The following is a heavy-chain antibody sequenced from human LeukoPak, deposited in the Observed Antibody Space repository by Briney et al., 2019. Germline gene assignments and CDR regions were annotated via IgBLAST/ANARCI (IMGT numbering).Heavy chain of an antibody. D-gene: IGHD6-13*01. Sequence: PGGSLRLSCAASGFTFSSYGMHWVRQAPGKGLEWVAVISYDGSNKYYADSVKGRFTISRDNSKNTLYLQMNSLRAEDTAVCYCAKDPKQQLARRVDYWGQGTLVTVSS. V-gene: IGHV3-30*18. CDR2: ISYDGSNK. J-gene: IGHJ4*02. CDR1: GFTFSSYG. CDR3: AKDPKQQLARRVDY.